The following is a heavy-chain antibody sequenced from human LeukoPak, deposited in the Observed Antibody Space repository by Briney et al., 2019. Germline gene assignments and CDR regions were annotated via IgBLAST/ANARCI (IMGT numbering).Heavy chain of an antibody. D-gene: IGHD6-13*01. V-gene: IGHV4-59*08. CDR1: NGSITSHY. Sequence: SETLSVTCTVSNGSITSHYWSWIRQPLGKGLEWIGYIYYSGSTNDYPSLKSRVTISLDTSNNQFSLKLSSVTAADTAVYYCARHRAAGTRNAFDIWGQGTMVTVSS. CDR3: ARHRAAGTRNAFDI. J-gene: IGHJ3*02. CDR2: IYYSGST.